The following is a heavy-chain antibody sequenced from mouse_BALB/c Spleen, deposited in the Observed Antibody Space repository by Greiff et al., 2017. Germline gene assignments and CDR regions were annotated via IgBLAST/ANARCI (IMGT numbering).Heavy chain of an antibody. D-gene: IGHD2-4*01. J-gene: IGHJ3*01. CDR3: ARASYDYDGAWFAY. V-gene: IGHV1-54*03. Sequence: VQLKESGAELVRPGTSVKVSCKASGYAFTNYLIEWVKQRPGQGLEWIGVINPGSGGTNYNEKFKGKATLTADKSSSTAYMQLSSLTSDDSAVYFCARASYDYDGAWFAYWGQGTLVTVSA. CDR1: GYAFTNYL. CDR2: INPGSGGT.